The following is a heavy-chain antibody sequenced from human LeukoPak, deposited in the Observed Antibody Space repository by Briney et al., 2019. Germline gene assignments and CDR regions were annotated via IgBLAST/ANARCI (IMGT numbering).Heavy chain of an antibody. Sequence: SETLSLTCTVSGGSISSYYWSWIRQPPGKGLEWIGYIYYSGSTNYNPSLKSRVTISVDTSKNQFSLKLSSVTAADMAVYYCARGPQGLFDAFDIWGQGTMVTVSS. V-gene: IGHV4-59*01. D-gene: IGHD3-22*01. CDR2: IYYSGST. CDR3: ARGPQGLFDAFDI. CDR1: GGSISSYY. J-gene: IGHJ3*02.